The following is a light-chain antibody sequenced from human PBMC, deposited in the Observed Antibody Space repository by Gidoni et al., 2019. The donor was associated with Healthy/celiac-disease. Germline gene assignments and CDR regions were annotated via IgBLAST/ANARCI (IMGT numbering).Light chain of an antibody. J-gene: IGKJ4*01. CDR1: QDISNY. Sequence: DIQMTQSPSSLSASVGDRVTITCQASQDISNYLNWYEQNPGKAPKFLIYDACKLETGVPSRFSGSGSGTDVTFTISSLQPEDIATYYCQQYDNLPLTFGGGTKVEIK. CDR3: QQYDNLPLT. CDR2: DAC. V-gene: IGKV1-33*01.